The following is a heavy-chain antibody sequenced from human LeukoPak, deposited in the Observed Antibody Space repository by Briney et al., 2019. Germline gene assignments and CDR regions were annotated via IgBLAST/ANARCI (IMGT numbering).Heavy chain of an antibody. CDR2: IYYSGST. D-gene: IGHD3-22*01. Sequence: PSETLSLTCTVSGGSISSSSFYWGWIRQPPGKGLEWIGSIYYSGSTYYNPSLKSRVTVSVDTSKNPFSLKLSSVTAADTAVYYCARHPPPLQYDSSYYMDVWGKGTTVTVSS. V-gene: IGHV4-39*01. J-gene: IGHJ6*03. CDR1: GGSISSSSFY. CDR3: ARHPPPLQYDSSYYMDV.